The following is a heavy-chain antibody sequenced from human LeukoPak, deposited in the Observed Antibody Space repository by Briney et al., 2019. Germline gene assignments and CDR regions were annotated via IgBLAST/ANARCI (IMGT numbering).Heavy chain of an antibody. Sequence: SETLSLTCTVSGDSVSNYYWSWIRQSPGKGLEWIAFMHPGGTTKYSPSLMSRVAMSVDTSNNQFSLTLTSLTAADTAVYYCARYGVVIASTFYYRDVWGKGTAVTVSS. D-gene: IGHD2-15*01. CDR2: MHPGGTT. V-gene: IGHV4-59*02. CDR1: GDSVSNYY. J-gene: IGHJ6*03. CDR3: ARYGVVIASTFYYRDV.